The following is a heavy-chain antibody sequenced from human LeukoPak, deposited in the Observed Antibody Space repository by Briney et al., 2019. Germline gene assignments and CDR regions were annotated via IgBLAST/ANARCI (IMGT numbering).Heavy chain of an antibody. CDR3: ARVGCSSTSCYLLWSWFDP. D-gene: IGHD2-2*01. V-gene: IGHV7-4-1*02. Sequence: GASVKVSCKASGYTFASYAMNWVRQAPGQGLEWMGWINTNTGNPTYAQGFTGRFVFSLDTSVSTAYLQISSLKAEDTAVYYCARVGCSSTSCYLLWSWFDPWGQGTLVTVSS. CDR1: GYTFASYA. J-gene: IGHJ5*02. CDR2: INTNTGNP.